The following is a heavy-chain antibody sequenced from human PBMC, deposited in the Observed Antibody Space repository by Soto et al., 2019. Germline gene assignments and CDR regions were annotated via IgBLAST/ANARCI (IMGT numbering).Heavy chain of an antibody. Sequence: SETLSLTCAVYGGSFSGYYWSWIRQPPGKGLEWIGEINHSGSINYNPSLKSRVTISVDTSKNRFSLKLSSVTAADTAVYYCARGRCTSASCYGNVWFDPWGRGTLVTVSS. D-gene: IGHD2-2*01. J-gene: IGHJ5*02. CDR2: INHSGSI. CDR1: GGSFSGYY. V-gene: IGHV4-34*01. CDR3: ARGRCTSASCYGNVWFDP.